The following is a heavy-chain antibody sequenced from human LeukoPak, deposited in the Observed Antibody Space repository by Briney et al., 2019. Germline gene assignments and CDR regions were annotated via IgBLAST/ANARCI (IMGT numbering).Heavy chain of an antibody. J-gene: IGHJ5*02. D-gene: IGHD5-18*01. Sequence: SETLSLTCTVSGGSINGYYWSWIRQPPGKGLEWIGYIYYSGSTNYNPSLKSRVTISVDTSKNQFSLKLSSVTAADTAVYYCARENGGYSYGIRAAWFDPWGQGTLVTVSS. CDR1: GGSINGYY. V-gene: IGHV4-59*01. CDR3: ARENGGYSYGIRAAWFDP. CDR2: IYYSGST.